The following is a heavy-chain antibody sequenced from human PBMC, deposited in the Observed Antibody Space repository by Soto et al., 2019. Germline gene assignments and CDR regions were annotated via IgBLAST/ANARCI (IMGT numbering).Heavy chain of an antibody. CDR1: GFTFSTYA. CDR2: IDNSGGIT. J-gene: IGHJ4*02. D-gene: IGHD5-18*01. Sequence: EVQLLESGGGLVQPGGSLRLSCAASGFTFSTYAMSWVRQAPGKGLEWVSTIDNSGGITYYADSVKGRFTISRDNSKNTLYLQMNSLRAEDTAVYYCAKGGYNYGFLLDCWGQGTLVTVSS. CDR3: AKGGYNYGFLLDC. V-gene: IGHV3-23*05.